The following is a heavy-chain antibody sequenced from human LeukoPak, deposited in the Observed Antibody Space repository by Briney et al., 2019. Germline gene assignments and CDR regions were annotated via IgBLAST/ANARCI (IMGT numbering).Heavy chain of an antibody. CDR1: GGSISSGGYH. Sequence: SETLSLTCTVSGGSISSGGYHWSWIRQHPGKGLEWIGYIYYSGSTYYNPSLKSRVTISVDTSKNQFSLKLSSVTAADTAVYYCARDEAGAIAAAGTSWFDPWGQGTLVTVSS. V-gene: IGHV4-31*03. CDR3: ARDEAGAIAAAGTSWFDP. J-gene: IGHJ5*02. CDR2: IYYSGST. D-gene: IGHD6-13*01.